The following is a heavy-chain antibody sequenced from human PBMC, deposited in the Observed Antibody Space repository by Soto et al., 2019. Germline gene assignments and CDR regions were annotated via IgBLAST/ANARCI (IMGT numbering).Heavy chain of an antibody. CDR3: AKGGGKYGDYFDY. V-gene: IGHV3-23*01. Sequence: EVQLLESGGGLVQPGGSLRLSCAASGFTFSSYAMSWVRQAPGKGLEWDSAISGSGGSTDYADYVKGRFTISRDTAKNTLYLQMNRLRAEDTAVYDCAKGGGKYGDYFDYWGQGTLVTVSS. CDR1: GFTFSSYA. J-gene: IGHJ4*02. D-gene: IGHD4-17*01. CDR2: ISGSGGST.